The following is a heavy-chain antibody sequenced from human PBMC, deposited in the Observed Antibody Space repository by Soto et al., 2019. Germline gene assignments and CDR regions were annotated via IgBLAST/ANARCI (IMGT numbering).Heavy chain of an antibody. CDR3: ARARAAMDLYYYYGMDV. D-gene: IGHD5-18*01. Sequence: QVQLQESGPGLVKPSQTLSLTCTVSGGSISSGGYYWSWIRQHPGKGLEWIGYIYYSGSTYYNPSLKSRVTISVDTSKNPFSLKLSSVTAADTAVYYCARARAAMDLYYYYGMDVWGQGTTVTVSS. J-gene: IGHJ6*02. CDR2: IYYSGST. V-gene: IGHV4-31*03. CDR1: GGSISSGGYY.